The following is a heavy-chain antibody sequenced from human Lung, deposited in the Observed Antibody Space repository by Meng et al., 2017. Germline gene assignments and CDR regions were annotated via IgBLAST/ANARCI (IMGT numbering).Heavy chain of an antibody. CDR2: INHSGST. V-gene: IGHV4-34*01. D-gene: IGHD4-11*01. CDR3: ARGPTTMAHDFDY. Sequence: VRLQQGGPGLLKPSETLSLTFVVSGGSFSDYYWSWIRQPPGKGLEWIGEINHSGSTNYNPSLESRATISVDTSQNNLSLKLSSVTAADSAVYYCARGPTTMAHDFDYWGQGTLVTVSS. J-gene: IGHJ4*02. CDR1: GGSFSDYY.